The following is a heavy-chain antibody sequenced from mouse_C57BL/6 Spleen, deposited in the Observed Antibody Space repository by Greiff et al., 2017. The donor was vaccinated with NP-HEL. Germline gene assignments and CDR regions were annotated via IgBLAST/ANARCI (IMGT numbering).Heavy chain of an antibody. CDR2: INPNYGTT. CDR1: GYSFTDYN. D-gene: IGHD2-1*01. Sequence: VQLKESGPELVKPGASVKISCKASGYSFTDYNMNWVKQSNGKSLEWIGVINPNYGTTSYNQKFKGKATLTVDQSSSTAYMQLNSLTSEDSAVYYWARLGGNYEIYYAMDYWGQGTSVTVSS. V-gene: IGHV1-39*01. J-gene: IGHJ4*01. CDR3: ARLGGNYEIYYAMDY.